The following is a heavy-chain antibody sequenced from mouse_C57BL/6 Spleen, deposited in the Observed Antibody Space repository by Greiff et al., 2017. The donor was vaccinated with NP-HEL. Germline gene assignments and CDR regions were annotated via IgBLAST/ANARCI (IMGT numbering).Heavy chain of an antibody. CDR3: TRDSYDSYAMDY. J-gene: IGHJ4*01. D-gene: IGHD2-12*01. Sequence: EVKLVESGEGLVKPGGSLKLSCAASGFTFSSYAMSWVRQTPEKRLEWVAYISSGGDYTYYADTVKGRFTIARDNARNTLYLQMSSLKSEDTAMYYCTRDSYDSYAMDYWGQGTSVTVSS. CDR1: GFTFSSYA. CDR2: ISSGGDYT. V-gene: IGHV5-9-1*02.